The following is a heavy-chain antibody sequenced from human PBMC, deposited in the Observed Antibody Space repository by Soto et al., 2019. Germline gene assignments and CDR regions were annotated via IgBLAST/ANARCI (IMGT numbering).Heavy chain of an antibody. CDR1: GFTFGQFV. CDR3: AKADTGWFAP. CDR2: ITGSSGST. V-gene: IGHV3-23*01. Sequence: EEQLLESGGDLVQPGGSLRLSCAASGFTFGQFVMTWVRQAPGKGLEWVSTITGSSGSTTYTESVKGRFTISRDNSKNSLYLQMNILRADDTAIYYCAKADTGWFAPWGRGTLVTVSS. D-gene: IGHD3-10*01. J-gene: IGHJ5*02.